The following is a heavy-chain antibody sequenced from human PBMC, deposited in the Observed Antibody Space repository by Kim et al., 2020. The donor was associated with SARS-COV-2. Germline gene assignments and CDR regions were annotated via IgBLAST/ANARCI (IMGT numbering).Heavy chain of an antibody. J-gene: IGHJ4*02. Sequence: SETLSLTCSVSGGSISSYYWSWIRQPPGKGLDWIGYIYYSGSTNCNPSLKSRVTISVDTSKNQFSLNLSSVTAADTAVYYCARERRSGTYYYFDYWGQGTLVTVSS. D-gene: IGHD1-26*01. V-gene: IGHV4-59*13. CDR2: IYYSGST. CDR3: ARERRSGTYYYFDY. CDR1: GGSISSYY.